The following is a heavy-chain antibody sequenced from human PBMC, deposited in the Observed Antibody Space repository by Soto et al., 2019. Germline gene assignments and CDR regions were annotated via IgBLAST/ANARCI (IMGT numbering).Heavy chain of an antibody. V-gene: IGHV3-74*01. J-gene: IGHJ4*02. CDR1: GFSFTNYR. Sequence: GGSLRLSCAPSGFSFTNYRIHWVRQAPGKGLVWVARINSDGTRINYADSVKGRFTISRDNAKNTVFLQMNSLRDEDSAVYFCARAGDWNYVQDFWGQGTLVTVSS. CDR2: INSDGTRI. D-gene: IGHD1-7*01. CDR3: ARAGDWNYVQDF.